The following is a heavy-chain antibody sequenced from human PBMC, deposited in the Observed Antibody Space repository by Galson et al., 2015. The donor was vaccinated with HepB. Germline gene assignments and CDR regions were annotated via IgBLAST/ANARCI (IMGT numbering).Heavy chain of an antibody. CDR1: GYTFTGYY. CDR3: ARFGNVGGATRRDYYGMDV. V-gene: IGHV1-2*04. D-gene: IGHD1-26*01. Sequence: SVKVSCKASGYTFTGYYMHWVRQAPGQGLEWMGWINPNSGSTNYAQKFQGWVTMTRDTSISTAYMELSRLRSDDTAVYYCARFGNVGGATRRDYYGMDVWGQGTTVTVSS. CDR2: INPNSGST. J-gene: IGHJ6*02.